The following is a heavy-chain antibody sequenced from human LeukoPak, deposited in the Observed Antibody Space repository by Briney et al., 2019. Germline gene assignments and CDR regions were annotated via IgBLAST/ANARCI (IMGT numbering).Heavy chain of an antibody. Sequence: ASVKVSCKVSGYTLTELSMHWVRQAPGKGLEWMGGFDPEDGETIYAQKFQGRVTMTEDTSTDTAYMELSSLRSEDTAVYYYATLTPPNYGDYTWFDPWGQGTLVTVSS. CDR3: ATLTPPNYGDYTWFDP. D-gene: IGHD4-17*01. V-gene: IGHV1-24*01. J-gene: IGHJ5*02. CDR2: FDPEDGET. CDR1: GYTLTELS.